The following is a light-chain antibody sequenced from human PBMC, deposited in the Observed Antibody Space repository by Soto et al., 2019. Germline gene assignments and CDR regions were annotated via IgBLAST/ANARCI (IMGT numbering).Light chain of an antibody. Sequence: EIVMTQSPTNLSVSPGERAALSCRASQSVSSNLAWYLQKPGQAPRLLIYGASTRATGIPARFSGSGSGTEFTLTISSLQSEDFAVYYCQQYNNWPRTFGQGTKVDIK. CDR3: QQYNNWPRT. CDR1: QSVSSN. V-gene: IGKV3-15*01. J-gene: IGKJ1*01. CDR2: GAS.